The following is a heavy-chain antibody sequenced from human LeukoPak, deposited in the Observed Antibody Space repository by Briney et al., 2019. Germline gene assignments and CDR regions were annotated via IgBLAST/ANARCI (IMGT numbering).Heavy chain of an antibody. D-gene: IGHD6-13*01. J-gene: IGHJ6*03. CDR2: ISSSGSTI. V-gene: IGHV3-48*03. Sequence: PGGSLRLSCAASGFTFSSYEMNWVRQAPGKGLEWVSYISSSGSTIYYADSVKGRFTISRDNAKNSLYLQLNSLRAEDTALYHCARVIAAAGPPYYFYYMDVWGKGTTVTISS. CDR1: GFTFSSYE. CDR3: ARVIAAAGPPYYFYYMDV.